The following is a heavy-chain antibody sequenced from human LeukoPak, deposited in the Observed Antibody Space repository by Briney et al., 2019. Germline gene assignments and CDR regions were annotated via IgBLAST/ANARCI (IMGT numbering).Heavy chain of an antibody. CDR1: GFTFSSYS. D-gene: IGHD3-10*01. J-gene: IGHJ4*02. CDR3: ARDHKLRGFDY. Sequence: GGSLRLSCAASGFTFSSYSMNWVRQAPGKGLEWVSSISSSSYIYYADPVKGRFTISRDSAKNSLYLQMNSLRAEDTAVYYCARDHKLRGFDYWGQGTLVTVSS. V-gene: IGHV3-21*01. CDR2: ISSSSYI.